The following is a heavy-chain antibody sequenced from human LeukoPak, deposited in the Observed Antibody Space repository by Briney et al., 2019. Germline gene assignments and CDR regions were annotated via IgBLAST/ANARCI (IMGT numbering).Heavy chain of an antibody. J-gene: IGHJ5*02. CDR1: GFTFSSYG. V-gene: IGHV3-15*01. Sequence: GGSLRLSCAASGFTFSSYGMNWVRQAPGKGLEWVGRIKSKTDGGTTDYAAPVKGRFTISRDDSKNTLYLEMSSLKTEDTAVHYCLMVRGVNNWFDPWGQGTLVTVSS. CDR3: LMVRGVNNWFDP. CDR2: IKSKTDGGTT. D-gene: IGHD3-10*01.